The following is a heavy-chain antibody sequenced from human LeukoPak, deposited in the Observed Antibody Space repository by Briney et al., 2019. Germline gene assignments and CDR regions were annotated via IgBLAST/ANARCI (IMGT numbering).Heavy chain of an antibody. CDR2: ISAGGGST. V-gene: IGHV3-23*01. Sequence: PGGSLRLSCAASGFTFSSYAMGWVRQAPGKGLEWVSAISAGGGSTYYADSVKGRFTISRDNSKNTLYLQMNSLRADDTAVYYCAKGGSVGATAPFDYWGQGTLVTVSS. D-gene: IGHD1-26*01. J-gene: IGHJ4*02. CDR1: GFTFSSYA. CDR3: AKGGSVGATAPFDY.